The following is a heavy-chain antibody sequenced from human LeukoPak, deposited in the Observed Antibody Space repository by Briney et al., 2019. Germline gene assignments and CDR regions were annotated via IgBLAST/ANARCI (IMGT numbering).Heavy chain of an antibody. V-gene: IGHV4-31*03. CDR3: ARLEDSSGYYDY. Sequence: SQTLSLTCTVSGGSISSGGYYWSWIRQHPGKGLEWIGYIYYSGCTYYNPSLKSRVTISVDTSKNQFSLKLSSVTAADTAVYYCARLEDSSGYYDYWGQGTLVTVSS. D-gene: IGHD3-22*01. J-gene: IGHJ4*02. CDR2: IYYSGCT. CDR1: GGSISSGGYY.